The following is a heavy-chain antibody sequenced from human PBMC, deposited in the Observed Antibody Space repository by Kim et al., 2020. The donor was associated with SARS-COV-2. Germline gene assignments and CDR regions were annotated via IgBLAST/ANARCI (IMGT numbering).Heavy chain of an antibody. J-gene: IGHJ4*02. CDR1: GFTFRSYA. CDR2: ISGSGGST. D-gene: IGHD3-22*01. CDR3: GSDAHLTMNDY. V-gene: IGHV3-23*01. Sequence: GGSLRLSCAVSGFTFRSYAMSWVRQATGRGLEWVSAISGSGGSTYYANSVKGRFTITRDNSKSTPYLKMNSLRVENTAVYYCGSDAHLTMNDYWGQGAMVTVS.